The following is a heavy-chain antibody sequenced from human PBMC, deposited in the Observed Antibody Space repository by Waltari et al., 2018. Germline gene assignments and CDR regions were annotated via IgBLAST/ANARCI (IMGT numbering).Heavy chain of an antibody. CDR1: GYSISSGYY. D-gene: IGHD6-6*01. Sequence: QVQLQESGPGLVKPSETLSLTCAVSGYSISSGYYWGWIRQPPGKGLEWIGSIYHSGITYYNPSLKSRVTISVDTSKNQFSLKLSSVTAADTAVYYCASRYSSSILGAFDIWGQGTMVTVSS. CDR3: ASRYSSSILGAFDI. CDR2: IYHSGIT. V-gene: IGHV4-38-2*01. J-gene: IGHJ3*02.